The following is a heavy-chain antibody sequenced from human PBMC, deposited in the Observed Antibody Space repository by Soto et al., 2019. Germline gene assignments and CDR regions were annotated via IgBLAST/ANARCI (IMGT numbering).Heavy chain of an antibody. CDR2: INGYNGNT. CDR3: ARMRDGTYYYNGMDV. Sequence: QVQLVQSGAEVKKPGASVKVSCKASGYTFTSYGITLVRQAPGQGLEWLGWINGYNGNTNYAQKLQGRVTMTTDTSTSTAHMALRSLRSDATAVYYCARMRDGTYYYNGMDVWGQGTTVTVSS. J-gene: IGHJ6*02. V-gene: IGHV1-18*01. CDR1: GYTFTSYG.